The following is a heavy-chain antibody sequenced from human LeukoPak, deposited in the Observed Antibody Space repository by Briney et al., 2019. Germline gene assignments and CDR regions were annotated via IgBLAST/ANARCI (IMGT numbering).Heavy chain of an antibody. Sequence: GASVKVSCKASGYTFTGYYMHWVRQAPGQGLEWMGGIDPNNGGTNYAQKFQGRVTMTRDTSISTAYMELTRLRFDDTAVYYCARGGTVDIVVVPENYWGQGTLVTVSS. D-gene: IGHD2-2*01. CDR2: IDPNNGGT. J-gene: IGHJ4*02. CDR3: ARGGTVDIVVVPENY. V-gene: IGHV1-2*02. CDR1: GYTFTGYY.